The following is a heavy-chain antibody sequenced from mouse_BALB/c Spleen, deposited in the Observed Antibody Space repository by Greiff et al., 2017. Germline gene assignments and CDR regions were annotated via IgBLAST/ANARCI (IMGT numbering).Heavy chain of an antibody. CDR2: ISSGSSYT. CDR1: GFTFSSYG. CDR3: AGQWDWVLFDY. J-gene: IGHJ2*01. D-gene: IGHD4-1*01. V-gene: IGHV5-6*01. Sequence: EVKLMESGGDLVKPGGSLKLSCAASGFTFSSYGMSWVRQTPDKRLEWVATISSGSSYTYYPDSVKGRFTISRDNAKNTLYLQMSSLKSEDTAMYCCAGQWDWVLFDYWGQGTTLTVSS.